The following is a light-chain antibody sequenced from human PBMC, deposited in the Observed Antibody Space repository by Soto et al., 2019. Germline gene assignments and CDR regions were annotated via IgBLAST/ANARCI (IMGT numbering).Light chain of an antibody. CDR3: CSYAGSSWV. CDR1: SSDVGAFNY. J-gene: IGLJ3*02. Sequence: QSALTQPPSASGSPGQSVTITCTGTSSDVGAFNYVSWYQQHPGKAPKLMIFEINKRPSGVPDRFSGSKSGNTASLTISGLQAEDEADYYCCSYAGSSWVFGGGTQLTVL. CDR2: EIN. V-gene: IGLV2-8*01.